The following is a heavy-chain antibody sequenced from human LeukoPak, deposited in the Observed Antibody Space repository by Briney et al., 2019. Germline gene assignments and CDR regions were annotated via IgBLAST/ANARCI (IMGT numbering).Heavy chain of an antibody. D-gene: IGHD3-10*01. CDR1: GFTFSNYW. CDR3: ARDLYPYYYGSGSYGSEYFQH. Sequence: HPGGSLRLSCVASGFTFSNYWMSWVRQAPGKGLEWVANIKQDGSEKYYVDSVKGRFTISRDNAKNSLYLQMNSLRAEDTAVYYCARDLYPYYYGSGSYGSEYFQHWGQGTLVTVSS. J-gene: IGHJ1*01. CDR2: IKQDGSEK. V-gene: IGHV3-7*01.